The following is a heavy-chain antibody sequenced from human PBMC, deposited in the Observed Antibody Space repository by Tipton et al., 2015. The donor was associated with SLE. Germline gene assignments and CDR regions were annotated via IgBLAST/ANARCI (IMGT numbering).Heavy chain of an antibody. J-gene: IGHJ2*01. D-gene: IGHD6-19*01. CDR3: ARNIEQWPVRLDWYFDL. CDR1: GGSINNSEC. CDR2: IYHSGDT. V-gene: IGHV4-4*02. Sequence: TLSLTCTISGGSINNSECWSWVRQTPGKGLEWIGEIYHSGDTEYNPSLKSRVTILVDKSSNQFSLNLNSVTAADTAVYYCARNIEQWPVRLDWYFDLWGRGTLVIVSS.